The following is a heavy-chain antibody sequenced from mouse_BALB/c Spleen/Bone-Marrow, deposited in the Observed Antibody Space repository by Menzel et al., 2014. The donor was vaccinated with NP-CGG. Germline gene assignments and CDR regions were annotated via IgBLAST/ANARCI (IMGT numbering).Heavy chain of an antibody. CDR1: GFSLSRYN. Sequence: VMLVGSGPGLVAPSQSLSITCTVSGFSLSRYNVHRVRQPPGKGLEWLGMIWNGGSTDYNSALKSRLSISKDNSKSQVFLKMDSPQTDDTAMYYCARNYYGIPYYFDYWGQGTTLTVSS. D-gene: IGHD1-1*01. CDR2: IWNGGST. J-gene: IGHJ2*01. V-gene: IGHV2-6-4*01. CDR3: ARNYYGIPYYFDY.